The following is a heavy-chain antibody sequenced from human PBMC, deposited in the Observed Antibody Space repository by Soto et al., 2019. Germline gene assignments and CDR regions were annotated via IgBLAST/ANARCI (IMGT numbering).Heavy chain of an antibody. J-gene: IGHJ6*03. CDR3: ARDPAAPAYYYYMDV. V-gene: IGHV1-69*08. D-gene: IGHD6-25*01. CDR2: IIPILGIA. Sequence: QVQLVQSGAEVKKPGSSVKVSCKASGGTFSSYTISWVRQAPGQGLEWMGRIIPILGIANYAQKFQGRVTITADKSTSTAYMELSSLRSEDTAVYYSARDPAAPAYYYYMDVWGKGTTVTVSS. CDR1: GGTFSSYT.